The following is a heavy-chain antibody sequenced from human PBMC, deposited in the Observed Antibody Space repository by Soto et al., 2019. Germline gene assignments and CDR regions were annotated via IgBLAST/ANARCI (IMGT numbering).Heavy chain of an antibody. J-gene: IGHJ6*02. CDR1: GGSITSGDYY. V-gene: IGHV4-30-4*01. D-gene: IGHD2-2*01. CDR2: IYYTGST. Sequence: QVQLQESGPGLVKPSQTLSLTCSVSGGSITSGDYYWSWIRQPPGRGLEWIGYIYYTGSTYYNPSIQSRFTLSGDTANYLLSLKVNSVGAADTAVYYCARGGYELLYAMDVWGQGTTVTVSS. CDR3: ARGGYELLYAMDV.